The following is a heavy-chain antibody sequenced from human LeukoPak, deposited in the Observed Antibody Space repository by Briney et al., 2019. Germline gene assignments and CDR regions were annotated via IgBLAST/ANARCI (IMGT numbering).Heavy chain of an antibody. CDR2: IYYSGST. D-gene: IGHD2-21*02. J-gene: IGHJ3*02. V-gene: IGHV4-59*12. CDR1: GFTFSSYW. Sequence: GSLRLSRAASGFTFSSYWMSWIRQPPGKGLEWIGYIYYSGSTNYNPSLKSRVTISVDTSKNQFSLKLSSVTAADTAMYYCARVFHERGGDSLTHGFDMWGQGTMVIISS. CDR3: ARVFHERGGDSLTHGFDM.